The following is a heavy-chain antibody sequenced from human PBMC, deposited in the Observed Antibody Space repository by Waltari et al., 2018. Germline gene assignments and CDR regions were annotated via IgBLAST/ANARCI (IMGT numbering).Heavy chain of an antibody. Sequence: QVQLVESGGGVVQPGRSLRLSCAASGFTFSSYAMHWVRQAPGKGLEWVAVISYDGSKKYYADSVKGRFTISRDNSKTTLYLQMNSLRAEDTSVYYCARGHGRGSIAARLFDYWGQGTLVTVSS. CDR1: GFTFSSYA. CDR3: ARGHGRGSIAARLFDY. J-gene: IGHJ4*02. CDR2: ISYDGSKK. D-gene: IGHD6-6*01. V-gene: IGHV3-30*01.